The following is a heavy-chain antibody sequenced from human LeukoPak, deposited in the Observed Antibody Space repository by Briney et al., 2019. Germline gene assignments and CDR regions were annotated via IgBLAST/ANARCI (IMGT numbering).Heavy chain of an antibody. Sequence: PGGSLRLSCATSGFTFSSSAMNWVRQAPGKGLEWVSSINSISSHIYYAGSVRGRFTISRDNAKDSVYLQMNSLRAEDTAVYYCARVHSSSWYGEGRFDYWGQGTLVTVSS. CDR3: ARVHSSSWYGEGRFDY. V-gene: IGHV3-21*04. J-gene: IGHJ4*02. CDR2: INSISSHI. D-gene: IGHD6-13*01. CDR1: GFTFSSSA.